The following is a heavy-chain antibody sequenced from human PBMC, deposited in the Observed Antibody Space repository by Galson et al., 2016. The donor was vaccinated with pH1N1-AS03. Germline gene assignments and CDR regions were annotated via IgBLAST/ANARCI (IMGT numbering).Heavy chain of an antibody. Sequence: SLRLSCAASGFTFNTGMTWVRQVPGKGLEGVSSISSNGGLTYYADSVKGRFTISRDNSKSILYLLMNGLRAEDTALYYCARIPVPGSWYFDYWGQGILVTVSS. CDR2: ISSNGGLT. V-gene: IGHV3-23*01. D-gene: IGHD6-19*01. CDR1: GFTFNTG. CDR3: ARIPVPGSWYFDY. J-gene: IGHJ4*02.